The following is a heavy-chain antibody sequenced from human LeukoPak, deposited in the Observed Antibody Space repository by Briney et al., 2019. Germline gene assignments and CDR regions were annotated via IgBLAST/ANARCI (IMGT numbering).Heavy chain of an antibody. Sequence: GESLKISCNGSGYSFTSYWIGWVRQMPGKGLEWMGIIYPGDSDTRYSTYFQGQVTISADKSISTAYLHWSSMKASDTATSYCARPAASGNWAAFDTWGQGTMVTVSS. J-gene: IGHJ3*02. D-gene: IGHD7-27*01. V-gene: IGHV5-51*01. CDR2: IYPGDSDT. CDR1: GYSFTSYW. CDR3: ARPAASGNWAAFDT.